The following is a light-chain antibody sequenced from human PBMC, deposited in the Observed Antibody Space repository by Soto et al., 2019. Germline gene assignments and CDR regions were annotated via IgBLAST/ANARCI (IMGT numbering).Light chain of an antibody. CDR2: DNN. CDR1: RSDIGAGHN. CDR3: QSFDSGLRGWV. J-gene: IGLJ3*02. Sequence: QSVLTQPPSVSGAPGQRVTISCAGSRSDIGAGHNVHWYQQLPGTAPKLLIYDNNNRPSGVPDRFSGSKSGASASLAITGRQAEDEADYYCQSFDSGLRGWVFGGGTKLTVL. V-gene: IGLV1-40*01.